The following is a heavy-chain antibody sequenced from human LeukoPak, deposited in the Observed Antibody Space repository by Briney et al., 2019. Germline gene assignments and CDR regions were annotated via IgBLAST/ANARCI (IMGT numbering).Heavy chain of an antibody. D-gene: IGHD3-10*01. CDR2: IYTSGNT. CDR1: GGSISSGSYY. V-gene: IGHV4-61*02. Sequence: PSETLSLTCTVSGGSISSGSYYWSWVRQPAGMGLEWIGRIYTSGNTNYNPSLKSRVTISLDTSKNQFSLKLSSVTAADTAVYYCARDRVGDYFDYWGQGTLVTVSS. J-gene: IGHJ4*02. CDR3: ARDRVGDYFDY.